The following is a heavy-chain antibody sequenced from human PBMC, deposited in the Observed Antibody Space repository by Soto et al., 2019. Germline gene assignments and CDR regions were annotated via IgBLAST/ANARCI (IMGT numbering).Heavy chain of an antibody. Sequence: PGGSLRLSCVASGFTVSSNYMSWVRQVPGKGLEWVSVIYSAGLTYYSDSVKGRFTISRDNSKNTVYLQMNSLRAEDTAVYYCAKDEISKTIRGDAFNFWGQGTMVTVSS. CDR1: GFTVSSNY. J-gene: IGHJ3*01. CDR3: AKDEISKTIRGDAFNF. D-gene: IGHD1-7*01. CDR2: IYSAGLT. V-gene: IGHV3-53*05.